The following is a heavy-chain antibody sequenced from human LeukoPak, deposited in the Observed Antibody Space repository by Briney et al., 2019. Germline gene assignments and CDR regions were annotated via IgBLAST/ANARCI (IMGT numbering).Heavy chain of an antibody. Sequence: GGSLRLSCAASGFTFSAYSINWIRQAPGKGLEWVSSISSSSSYIYYADSVKGRFTISRDNAKNSLYLQMNSLRAEDTAVYYCARDRPLVATTDWGQGTLVTVSS. J-gene: IGHJ4*02. CDR3: ARDRPLVATTD. CDR2: ISSSSSYI. D-gene: IGHD5-12*01. V-gene: IGHV3-21*01. CDR1: GFTFSAYS.